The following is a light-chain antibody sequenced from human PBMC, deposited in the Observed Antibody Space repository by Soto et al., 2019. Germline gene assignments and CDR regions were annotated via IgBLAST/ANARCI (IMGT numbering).Light chain of an antibody. J-gene: IGLJ3*02. Sequence: QSALTQPASVSGSPGQWITISCTGTSSDVGSYNFVSWYQQQPGKAPKLMISEVSKRPSGVSNRFSGSKSGNTASLTISGLQAEDEAAYYCCSYAGSSTGVFGGGTQLTVL. CDR1: SSDVGSYNF. CDR3: CSYAGSSTGV. CDR2: EVS. V-gene: IGLV2-23*02.